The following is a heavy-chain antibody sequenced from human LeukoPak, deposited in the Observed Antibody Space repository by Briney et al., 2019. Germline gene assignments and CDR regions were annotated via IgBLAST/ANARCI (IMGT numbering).Heavy chain of an antibody. D-gene: IGHD3-10*01. Sequence: ASVKVSCKASGYTFTGYYMHWVRQAPGQGLEWMGWINPNSGGTNYAQKFQGRVTMTRDTPISTAYMELSRLRSDDTAVYYCAREGVTMVRGVRDYYFDYWGQGTLVTVSS. CDR3: AREGVTMVRGVRDYYFDY. V-gene: IGHV1-2*02. J-gene: IGHJ4*02. CDR2: INPNSGGT. CDR1: GYTFTGYY.